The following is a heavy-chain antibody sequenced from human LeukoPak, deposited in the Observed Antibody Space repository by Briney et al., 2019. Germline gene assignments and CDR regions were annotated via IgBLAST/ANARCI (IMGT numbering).Heavy chain of an antibody. CDR3: ARVPARSISLYGMDV. CDR2: IIPIFGTA. V-gene: IGHV1-69*05. Sequence: GALVKVSCKASGGTFSSYAISWVRQAPGQGLEWMGGIIPIFGTANYAQKLQGRVTMTTDTSTSTAYMELRSLRSDDTAVYYCARVPARSISLYGMDVWGQGTTVTVSS. D-gene: IGHD3-16*02. J-gene: IGHJ6*02. CDR1: GGTFSSYA.